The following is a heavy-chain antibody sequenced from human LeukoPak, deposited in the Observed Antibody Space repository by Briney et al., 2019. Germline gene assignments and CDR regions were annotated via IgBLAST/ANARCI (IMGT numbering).Heavy chain of an antibody. D-gene: IGHD1-14*01. J-gene: IGHJ4*02. Sequence: GGSLRLSCAASGFTFSGHWMSWVRQAPGKGLEWVANINQGGSDKYYVDSVKGRFTISRDNANKLLYLQMNSLRGEDTAVYYCTRDRSRAEDDWGQGTLVTVSS. CDR1: GFTFSGHW. V-gene: IGHV3-7*01. CDR3: TRDRSRAEDD. CDR2: INQGGSDK.